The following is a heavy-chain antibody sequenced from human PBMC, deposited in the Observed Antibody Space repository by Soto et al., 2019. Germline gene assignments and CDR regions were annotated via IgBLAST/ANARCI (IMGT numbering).Heavy chain of an antibody. CDR2: ITWNSNNL. D-gene: IGHD1-26*01. Sequence: SLRLSCTASGFKFDDYAMHWVRQAPGKGLEWVSGITWNSNNLDYADSVKGRFTISRDNSKSTVYLELNNLSAEDTAVYHCAKNQGVELVPLATVDWFDPWGQGSVVTVSS. V-gene: IGHV3-9*01. CDR3: AKNQGVELVPLATVDWFDP. J-gene: IGHJ5*02. CDR1: GFKFDDYA.